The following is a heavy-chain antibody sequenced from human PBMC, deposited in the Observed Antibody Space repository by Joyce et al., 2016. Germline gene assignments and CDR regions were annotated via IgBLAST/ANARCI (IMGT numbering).Heavy chain of an antibody. D-gene: IGHD1-26*01. Sequence: QVQLVQSGAEVKKPGASVKVSCKASGYSFFSDGISWVRQAPGQGLEWEGWSRVKNGKTNYAQKIQNRVTLTTDTSTSTAYMELKSLRSDDTAVYYCARWVLRGAMDAFDIWGQGTMVTVSS. J-gene: IGHJ3*02. CDR3: ARWVLRGAMDAFDI. CDR1: GYSFFSDG. CDR2: SRVKNGKT. V-gene: IGHV1-18*04.